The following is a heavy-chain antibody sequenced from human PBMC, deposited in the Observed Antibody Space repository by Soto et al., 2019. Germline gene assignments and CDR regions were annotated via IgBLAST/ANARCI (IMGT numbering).Heavy chain of an antibody. CDR1: GFTFSSYW. Sequence: EVQLVESGGGLVQPGGSLRLSCAASGFTFSSYWMSWVRQAPGRGLEWMANIKYDGSEKYYVDSVKGRLTISRDNAKNSLYLQMNSLRAEDTAVYYCASSPHKDCRPDYWGQGTLVTVSS. CDR3: ASSPHKDCRPDY. J-gene: IGHJ4*02. V-gene: IGHV3-7*03. D-gene: IGHD2-15*01. CDR2: IKYDGSEK.